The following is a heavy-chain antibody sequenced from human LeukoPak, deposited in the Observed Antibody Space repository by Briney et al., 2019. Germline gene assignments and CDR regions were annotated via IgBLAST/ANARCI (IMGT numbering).Heavy chain of an antibody. CDR1: GFTFSSYG. CDR2: IWCDGSNK. Sequence: GGSLRLSCAASGFTFSSYGMHWVRQAPGKGLEWVAVIWCDGSNKYYADSVKGRFTISRDNSKNTLYLQMNSLRAEDTAVYYCAREPIYYDNSGYFDYWGQGTLVTVSS. D-gene: IGHD3-22*01. J-gene: IGHJ4*02. V-gene: IGHV3-33*01. CDR3: AREPIYYDNSGYFDY.